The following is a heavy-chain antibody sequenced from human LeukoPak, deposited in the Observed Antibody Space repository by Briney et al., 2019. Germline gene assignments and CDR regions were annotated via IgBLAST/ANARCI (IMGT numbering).Heavy chain of an antibody. CDR1: GFTFSSYA. J-gene: IGHJ4*02. Sequence: PGRSLRLSCAASGFTFSSYAMHWVRQAPGKGLEWVAVISYDGSNKYYADSVKGRFTISRDNSKNTLYLQMNSLRAEDTAVYYCARDHTGQWLAIDHWGQGTLVTVSS. CDR3: ARDHTGQWLAIDH. D-gene: IGHD6-19*01. CDR2: ISYDGSNK. V-gene: IGHV3-30*04.